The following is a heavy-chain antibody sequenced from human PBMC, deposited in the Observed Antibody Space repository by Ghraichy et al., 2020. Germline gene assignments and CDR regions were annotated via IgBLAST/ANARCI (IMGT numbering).Heavy chain of an antibody. J-gene: IGHJ4*01. D-gene: IGHD5-18*01. Sequence: LSLTCAASGFTFDDYAMHWVRQAPGKGLEWVSGISWNSGSIGYADSVKGRFTISRDNAKNSLYLQMNSLRAEDTALYYCAKDSEDTAMVFDYWGQEPWSPSPQ. CDR1: GFTFDDYA. V-gene: IGHV3-9*01. CDR3: AKDSEDTAMVFDY. CDR2: ISWNSGSI.